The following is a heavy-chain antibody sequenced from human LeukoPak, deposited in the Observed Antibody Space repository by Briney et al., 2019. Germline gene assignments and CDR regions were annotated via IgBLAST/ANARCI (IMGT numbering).Heavy chain of an antibody. Sequence: PGGSLRLSCAASGFDFRSYSMHWVRQAPGKGLEWVSSISTVGSYIYYADSMKGRFTISRDNVKNSLFLEMNSLRAAVTAVYYCVRETGRRYGMDVWGQGTTVTVSS. J-gene: IGHJ6*02. CDR2: ISTVGSYI. V-gene: IGHV3-21*01. CDR3: VRETGRRYGMDV. D-gene: IGHD3-9*01. CDR1: GFDFRSYS.